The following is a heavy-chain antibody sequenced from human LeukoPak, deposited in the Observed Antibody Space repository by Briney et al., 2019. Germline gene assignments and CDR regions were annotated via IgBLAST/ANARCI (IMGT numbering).Heavy chain of an antibody. V-gene: IGHV3-11*01. CDR3: ARKDYYDSSGYRVAGLIDY. CDR2: ISSSGSTI. CDR1: GFTFSDYY. D-gene: IGHD3-22*01. Sequence: PGGSLRLSCAASGFTFSDYYMSWIRQAPGKGLEWVSYISSSGSTIYYADSVKGRFTISRDNAKNSLYLQMNSLRAEDTAVYYCARKDYYDSSGYRVAGLIDYWGQGTLVTVSS. J-gene: IGHJ4*02.